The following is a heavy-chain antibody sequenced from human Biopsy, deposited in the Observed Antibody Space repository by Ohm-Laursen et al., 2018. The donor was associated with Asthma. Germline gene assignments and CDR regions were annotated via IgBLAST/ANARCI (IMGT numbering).Heavy chain of an antibody. D-gene: IGHD3-3*01. V-gene: IGHV3-30*03. CDR2: ISYDGTNT. CDR3: ARDMGDFWRNNWFDP. CDR1: GFSFSSYG. J-gene: IGHJ5*02. Sequence: SLRLSCAASGFSFSSYGMHWVRQAPGKGLEWVAVISYDGTNTFSADSVRGRFTVSRDNSRNTLYLQLNSLRAEDTAVYYCARDMGDFWRNNWFDPWGQGTLVTVSS.